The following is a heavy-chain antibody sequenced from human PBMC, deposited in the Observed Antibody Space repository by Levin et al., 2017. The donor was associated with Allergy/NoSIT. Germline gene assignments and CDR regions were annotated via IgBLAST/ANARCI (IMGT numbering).Heavy chain of an antibody. CDR2: IYHSGST. J-gene: IGHJ4*02. V-gene: IGHV4-38-2*02. CDR3: ASEERGDFWSGYYTY. Sequence: SETLSLTCTVSGYSISSGYYWGWIRQPPGKGLEWIGSIYHSGSTYYNPSLKSRVTISVDTSKNQFSLKLSSVTAADTAVYYCASEERGDFWSGYYTYWGQGTLVTVSS. D-gene: IGHD3-3*01. CDR1: GYSISSGYY.